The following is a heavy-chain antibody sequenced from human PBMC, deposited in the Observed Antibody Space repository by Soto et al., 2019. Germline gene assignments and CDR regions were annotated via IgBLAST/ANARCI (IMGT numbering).Heavy chain of an antibody. CDR2: SRIKANSYTT. J-gene: IGHJ4*01. CDR1: GFTFSDHY. D-gene: IGHD3-22*01. Sequence: EVQLLESGGALVQPGGSLRLSCAASGFTFSDHYMDWVRQAPGKGLEWVGRSRIKANSYTTDYAASVKGRFTISRADSKNSRYLQKNSLKTEETAMYYGARDNYDDNGGQYFDYWGHGTLVTVSS. V-gene: IGHV3-72*01. CDR3: ARDNYDDNGGQYFDY.